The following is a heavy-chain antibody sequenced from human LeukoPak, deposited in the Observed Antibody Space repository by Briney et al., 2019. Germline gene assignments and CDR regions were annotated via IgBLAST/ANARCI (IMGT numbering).Heavy chain of an antibody. D-gene: IGHD3-9*01. Sequence: GGSLRLSCAASGFIFSNYNINWVRQAPGEGLEWVSYISRSSSTIYYADSVKGRFTISRDNAKNSLYLQMNSLRAEDTAVYYCARGRDNYYFGMDVWGQGTTVTVSS. CDR1: GFIFSNYN. CDR2: ISRSSSTI. J-gene: IGHJ6*02. CDR3: ARGRDNYYFGMDV. V-gene: IGHV3-48*01.